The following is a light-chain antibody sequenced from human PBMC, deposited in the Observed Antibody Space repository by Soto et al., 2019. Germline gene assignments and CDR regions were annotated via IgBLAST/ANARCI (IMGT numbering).Light chain of an antibody. Sequence: EIMLTQSPATLSLSPGERATLSCRASQSVNSYLAWYQQKPGQAPRLLIYDASNRATGIPARFSGSGSGTDFTLTISSLEPEDFAVYYCQQRSNWPTFGQGTKVDIK. CDR2: DAS. V-gene: IGKV3-11*01. CDR3: QQRSNWPT. J-gene: IGKJ1*01. CDR1: QSVNSY.